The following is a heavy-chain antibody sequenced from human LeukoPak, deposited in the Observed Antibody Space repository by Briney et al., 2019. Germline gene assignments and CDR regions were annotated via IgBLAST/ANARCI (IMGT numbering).Heavy chain of an antibody. Sequence: GGSLRLSCAASGFTFDDYGMTWVRQAPGKGLEWVSGFNWNGGSTGYADSVKGRFTISRDNAKNSLYLQMNSLRAEDTALYYCARRGYCGSTSCLYYYYYYMDVWGKGTTVTVSS. CDR1: GFTFDDYG. V-gene: IGHV3-20*04. D-gene: IGHD2-2*01. CDR2: FNWNGGST. J-gene: IGHJ6*03. CDR3: ARRGYCGSTSCLYYYYYYMDV.